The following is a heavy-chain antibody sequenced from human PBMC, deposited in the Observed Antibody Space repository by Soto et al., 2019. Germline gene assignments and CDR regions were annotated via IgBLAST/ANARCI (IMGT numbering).Heavy chain of an antibody. J-gene: IGHJ4*02. D-gene: IGHD3-22*01. CDR3: SSGRDSYGGSGYSRGDY. CDR2: FMPMFGTA. V-gene: IGHV1-69*01. CDR1: GGTFSSFS. Sequence: QVQLVQSGAEVKKPGSSVRVSCKASGGTFSSFSHNWVRQAPGQGLEWMGGFMPMFGTANYAQKFQGRVTFTANESTSTSYMDLSNLRSEDTAIYYCSSGRDSYGGSGYSRGDYWGQGHQVNVSS.